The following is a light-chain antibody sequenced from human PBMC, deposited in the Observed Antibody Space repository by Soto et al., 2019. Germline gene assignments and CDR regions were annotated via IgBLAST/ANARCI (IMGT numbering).Light chain of an antibody. CDR2: GAS. V-gene: IGKV3-20*01. J-gene: IGKJ2*01. CDR1: QSVSSSY. CDR3: QQYGSSPMYT. Sequence: EIVLTQSPGTLSLSPGERATLSCRASQSVSSSYLAWYQQKPGQAPMLLIYGASSRATGTPDRFSGSGSGTDFTLTISRLEPEDFAVYYCQQYGSSPMYTFGQGTKLEIK.